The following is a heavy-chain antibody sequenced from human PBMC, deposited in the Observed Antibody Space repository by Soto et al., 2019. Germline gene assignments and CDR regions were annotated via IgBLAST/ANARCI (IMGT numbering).Heavy chain of an antibody. CDR3: ARDQMATIPRYDAFDI. CDR2: ISSSSSYI. J-gene: IGHJ3*02. D-gene: IGHD5-12*01. V-gene: IGHV3-21*01. Sequence: GGSLRLSCAASGFTFSSYSMDWVRQAPGKGLEWVSSISSSSSYIYYADSVKGRFTISRDNAKNSLYLQMNSLRAEDTAVYYCARDQMATIPRYDAFDIWGQGTMVTVSS. CDR1: GFTFSSYS.